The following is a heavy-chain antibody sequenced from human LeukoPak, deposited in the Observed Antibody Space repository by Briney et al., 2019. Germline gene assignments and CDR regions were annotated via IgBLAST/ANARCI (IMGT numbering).Heavy chain of an antibody. CDR1: GFTFSRYD. D-gene: IGHD6-19*01. CDR3: AGAGSETQWRAFDF. Sequence: GGSLRLSCAASGFTFSRYDMHWVRQSTGKGLEWVSGIGTAGDTYYAGSVEGRFTISRENAKNSLYLQMNSLTAGDTAVYYCAGAGSETQWRAFDFWGQGALVTVFS. J-gene: IGHJ4*02. V-gene: IGHV3-13*01. CDR2: IGTAGDT.